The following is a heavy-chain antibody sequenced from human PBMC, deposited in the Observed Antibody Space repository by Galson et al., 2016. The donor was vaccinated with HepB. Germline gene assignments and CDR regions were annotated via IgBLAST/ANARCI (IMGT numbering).Heavy chain of an antibody. V-gene: IGHV5-51*01. CDR2: IYPGDSDT. CDR3: ARHDMSPHYSYLHGMDV. D-gene: IGHD2-15*01. J-gene: IGHJ6*02. CDR1: GSSFTRFW. Sequence: QSGAEVIKPGESLKISCKGSGSSFTRFWIGWVRQMPGKGLEWMGIIYPGDSDTRYSPSFQGQFTISADKSTAYLQWSSLKASNTAMYYCARHDMSPHYSYLHGMDVWGQGTMVTVSS.